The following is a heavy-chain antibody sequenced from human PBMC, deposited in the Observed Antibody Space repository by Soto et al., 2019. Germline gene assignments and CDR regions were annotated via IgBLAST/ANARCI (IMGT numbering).Heavy chain of an antibody. J-gene: IGHJ4*02. CDR1: GGSISSYY. V-gene: IGHV4-59*01. Sequence: SETLSLTCTVSGGSISSYYWSWIRQPPGKGLEWIGYIYYSGSTNYNPSLKSRVTISVDTSKNQFSLKLSSVTAADTAVYYCARFRRRGSYFDYRGQGTLVTISS. CDR3: ARFRRRGSYFDY. CDR2: IYYSGST. D-gene: IGHD1-1*01.